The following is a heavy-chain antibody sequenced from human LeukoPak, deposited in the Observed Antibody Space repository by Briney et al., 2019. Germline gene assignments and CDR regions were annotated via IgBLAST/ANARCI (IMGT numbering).Heavy chain of an antibody. D-gene: IGHD2-2*01. CDR2: IGPNGGDA. Sequence: SGGSLRLSCSASGFSFSNFAMNWFRQAPGKGLEYVSVIGPNGGDAYYADSVRGRFTISRDNSKNTLYLQMSSLRVEDTAVYYCAKGRPTELGYCGRSICADWYFDLWGRGTLLTVSS. J-gene: IGHJ2*01. CDR1: GFSFSNFA. CDR3: AKGRPTELGYCGRSICADWYFDL. V-gene: IGHV3-64D*06.